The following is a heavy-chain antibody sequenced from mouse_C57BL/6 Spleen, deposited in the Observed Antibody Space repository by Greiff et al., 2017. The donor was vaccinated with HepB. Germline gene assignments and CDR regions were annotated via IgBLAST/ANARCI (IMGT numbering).Heavy chain of an antibody. CDR1: GYAFTNYL. CDR2: INPGSGGT. D-gene: IGHD2-4*01. V-gene: IGHV1-54*01. J-gene: IGHJ2*01. CDR3: ARDYYDYDYFDY. Sequence: QVQLKESGAELVRPGTSVKVSCKASGYAFTNYLIEWVKQRPGQGLEWIGVINPGSGGTNYNEKFKGKATLTADKSSSTAYMQLSSLTSEDSAVYFCARDYYDYDYFDYWGQGTTLTVSS.